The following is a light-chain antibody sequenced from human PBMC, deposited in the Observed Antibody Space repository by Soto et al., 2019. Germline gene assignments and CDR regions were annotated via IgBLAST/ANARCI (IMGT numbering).Light chain of an antibody. V-gene: IGKV3-15*01. J-gene: IGKJ2*01. CDR2: GAS. CDR3: QQYNSWLYT. CDR1: QSVSSN. Sequence: EIVMTQSPATLSVSPGERATLSCRASQSVSSNLAWYQQKPGQAPRLLIYGASTRPTGIPARFSGSGSGTEFTLTISSLQSEDFAVYYCQQYNSWLYTFGQGTKLDIK.